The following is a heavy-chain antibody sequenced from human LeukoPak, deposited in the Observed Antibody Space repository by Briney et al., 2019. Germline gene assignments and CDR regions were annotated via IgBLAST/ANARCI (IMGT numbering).Heavy chain of an antibody. J-gene: IGHJ3*02. CDR3: ARDRDIVVVPAARAAFDI. CDR2: IYHSGST. Sequence: SETLSLTCAVSGGSISSSNWWSWVRQPPGKGLEWIGEIYHSGSTNYNPSLKSRVTISVDKSKNQFSLKLSSVTAADTAVYYCARDRDIVVVPAARAAFDIWGQGTMVTVSS. V-gene: IGHV4-4*02. CDR1: GGSISSSNW. D-gene: IGHD2-2*01.